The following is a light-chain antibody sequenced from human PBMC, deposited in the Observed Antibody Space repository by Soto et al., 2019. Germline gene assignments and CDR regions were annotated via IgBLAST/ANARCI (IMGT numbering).Light chain of an antibody. V-gene: IGKV1-5*03. J-gene: IGKJ5*01. CDR2: KAS. CDR1: QHISSW. CDR3: QRYNGT. Sequence: DIQITQTPSTLSGSVGDRVTVTCRASQHISSWLAWYQQKPGKAPKLLIYKASNLQSGVPSRFSGSGSATEFTLTISSLQPDDSATYYCQRYNGTFGQGTRLEI.